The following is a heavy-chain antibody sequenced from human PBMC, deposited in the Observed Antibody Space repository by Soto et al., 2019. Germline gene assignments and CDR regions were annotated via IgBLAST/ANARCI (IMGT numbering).Heavy chain of an antibody. CDR3: AREGGESSDGLYYFDS. V-gene: IGHV4-30-4*01. D-gene: IGHD3-16*01. J-gene: IGHJ4*02. Sequence: SETLSLTXTVSGGSTSSDNYWSWIRQPPGKGLEWIGHIYYSGNTDYNPSLKSRLAISIDTSKNQFSLKLSSVTAADTAVYFCAREGGESSDGLYYFDSWGQGSLVTVSS. CDR1: GGSTSSDNY. CDR2: IYYSGNT.